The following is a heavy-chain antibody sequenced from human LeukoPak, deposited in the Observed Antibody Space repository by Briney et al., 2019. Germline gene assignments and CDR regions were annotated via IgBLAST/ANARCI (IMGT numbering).Heavy chain of an antibody. D-gene: IGHD2-15*01. CDR2: IKSKIDGGTT. J-gene: IGHJ4*02. CDR3: TTIRGFCSGRSCLGY. Sequence: GGSLRLSCAVSGFIFSHAWMSWVRQAPGKGLEWVGRIKSKIDGGTTDYGAPVKGRFTISRDDSKNTLYLQMNSLKSEDTAVYYCTTIRGFCSGRSCLGYWGQGTLVTVSS. V-gene: IGHV3-15*01. CDR1: GFIFSHAW.